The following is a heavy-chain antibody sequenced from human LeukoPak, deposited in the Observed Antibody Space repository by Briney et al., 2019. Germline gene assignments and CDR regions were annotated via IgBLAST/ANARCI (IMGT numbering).Heavy chain of an antibody. CDR2: ICSGGST. CDR1: GFTFSNAW. D-gene: IGHD5-12*01. Sequence: GGSLRLSCAASGFTFSNAWMSWVRQAPGKGLEWVSGICSGGSTYYADSVKGRFTISRDNSKNTLFLQMNSLRAEDTAVYYCARISAYDDYWGQGTLVTVSS. J-gene: IGHJ4*02. V-gene: IGHV3-53*01. CDR3: ARISAYDDY.